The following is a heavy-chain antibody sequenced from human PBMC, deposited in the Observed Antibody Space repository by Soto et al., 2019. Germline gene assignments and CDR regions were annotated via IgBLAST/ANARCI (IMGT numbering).Heavy chain of an antibody. CDR1: GGTFSTSA. CDR3: ARDKDRQQLGGNYYYILDV. CDR2: IMPVFATP. Sequence: QVQLVQSGAEVKKPGSSVKVSCKASGGTFSTSAISWVRQAPGQGLEWVGGIMPVFATPDYAQKFQGRVTITADESTTTAYLELTSLRTDDTAVYYCARDKDRQQLGGNYYYILDVCGQGTAITVSS. J-gene: IGHJ6*02. D-gene: IGHD3-3*02. V-gene: IGHV1-69*12.